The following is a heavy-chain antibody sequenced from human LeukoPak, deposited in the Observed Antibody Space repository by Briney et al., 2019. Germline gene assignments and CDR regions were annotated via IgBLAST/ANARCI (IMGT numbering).Heavy chain of an antibody. CDR1: GYTFTSYG. CDR3: ARESGTYSSRRRGAFDI. V-gene: IGHV1-18*01. Sequence: ASVKVSCKASGYTFTSYGISWVRQAPGQGLEWMGWISAYNGNTNYAQKLHGRVTMTTDTSTSTAYMELRSLRSDDTAVYYCARESGTYSSRRRGAFDIWGQGTMVTVSS. D-gene: IGHD6-13*01. CDR2: ISAYNGNT. J-gene: IGHJ3*02.